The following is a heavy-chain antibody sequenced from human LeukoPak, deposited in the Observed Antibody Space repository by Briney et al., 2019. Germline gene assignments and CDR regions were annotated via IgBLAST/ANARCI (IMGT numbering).Heavy chain of an antibody. D-gene: IGHD6-6*01. CDR3: ARVPVEYSSSLAYFDY. V-gene: IGHV3-30*01. CDR1: GFTFSSYA. J-gene: IGHJ4*02. Sequence: GGSLRLPCAASGFTFSSYAMHWVRQAPGKGLEWVAVISYDGSNKYYADSVKGRFTISRDNSKNTLYLQMNSLRAEDTAVYYCARVPVEYSSSLAYFDYWGQGTLVTVSS. CDR2: ISYDGSNK.